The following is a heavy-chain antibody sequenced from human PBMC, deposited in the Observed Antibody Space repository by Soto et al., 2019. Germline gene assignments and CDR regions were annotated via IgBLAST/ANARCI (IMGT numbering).Heavy chain of an antibody. Sequence: EVQLLESGGGLVQPGGSLRLSCAASGFTFSGYAMSWVRQAPGEGLEWVSGISGSGGSTYYADSAKGRFTISRDNSKNTLYLQMNSLRAEDTAVYYCAKVYQLNYYFDYWGQGTLVTVSS. V-gene: IGHV3-23*01. D-gene: IGHD6-6*01. CDR3: AKVYQLNYYFDY. CDR1: GFTFSGYA. J-gene: IGHJ4*02. CDR2: ISGSGGST.